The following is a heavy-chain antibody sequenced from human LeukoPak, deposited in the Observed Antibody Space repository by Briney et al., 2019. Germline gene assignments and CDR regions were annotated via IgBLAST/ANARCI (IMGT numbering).Heavy chain of an antibody. V-gene: IGHV5-51*01. CDR2: IYPGDSDT. J-gene: IGHJ4*02. Sequence: GESLKISCEASGYNFSTYWIAWVGQMPGKGLEWMGIIYPGDSDTTYSPSFQGQVTISADKSISTSYLHWGNLKGSDTAMYYYAKSAPGIAVIGFDYCGQGTPVAVSP. D-gene: IGHD6-19*01. CDR1: GYNFSTYW. CDR3: AKSAPGIAVIGFDY.